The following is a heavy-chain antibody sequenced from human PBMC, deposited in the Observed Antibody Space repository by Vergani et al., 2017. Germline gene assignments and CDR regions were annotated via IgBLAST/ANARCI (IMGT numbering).Heavy chain of an antibody. CDR1: GFTLSSHA. Sequence: QVQLEESGGGVVQPGRSLRLSCAGSGFTLSSHAMHWVRQAPGKGLEWVAFIWYDGSKEYYADSVKGRFTISRDNSKNTLYLQMNSLRAEDTAVYYCARDGEFGELFQYYYYYYMDVWGKGTTVTVSS. J-gene: IGHJ6*03. V-gene: IGHV3-33*01. D-gene: IGHD3-10*01. CDR2: IWYDGSKE. CDR3: ARDGEFGELFQYYYYYYMDV.